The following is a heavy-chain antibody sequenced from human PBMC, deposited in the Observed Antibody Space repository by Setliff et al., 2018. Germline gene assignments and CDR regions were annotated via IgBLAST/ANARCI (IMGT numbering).Heavy chain of an antibody. CDR1: GFVFSTYD. CDR2: ISHSNTYI. Sequence: GGSLRLSCAASGFVFSTYDMNWVRQAPGKGLEWVSSISHSNTYIYYADSVTGRFTISRDNSKNTLYLQMNSLRAEDTAVYYCAKDESRYSSSWYIYWGQGTLVTVSS. D-gene: IGHD6-13*01. V-gene: IGHV3-21*01. J-gene: IGHJ4*02. CDR3: AKDESRYSSSWYIY.